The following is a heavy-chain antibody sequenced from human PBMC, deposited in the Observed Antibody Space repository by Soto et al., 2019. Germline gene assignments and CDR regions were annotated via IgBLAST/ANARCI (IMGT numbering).Heavy chain of an antibody. V-gene: IGHV4-59*08. CDR2: ISHSGST. CDR1: GDAITSFY. J-gene: IGHJ4*02. Sequence: SETLSLTCSVSGDAITSFYWTWVRQTPGKGLESIGYISHSGSTNYNPSLESRVAISLDTSKNQFSLRLRSVSDADTAVYYCARLRNHYARLAYWGQGTPVTVSS. CDR3: ARLRNHYARLAY. D-gene: IGHD3-16*01.